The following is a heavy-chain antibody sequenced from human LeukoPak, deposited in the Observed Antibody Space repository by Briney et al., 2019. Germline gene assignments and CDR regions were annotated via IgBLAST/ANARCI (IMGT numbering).Heavy chain of an antibody. CDR3: ARVRDYDYVWGRREDAFDI. V-gene: IGHV3-74*01. CDR2: INSVGSST. Sequence: GGSLRLSCAASGFTFSSYSMNWVRQAPGKGLVWVSRINSVGSSTNYADSVKGRFTISRDNAKNMLYLQMNSLRAEDTAVYYCARVRDYDYVWGRREDAFDIWGQGTMVTVSS. D-gene: IGHD3-16*01. CDR1: GFTFSSYS. J-gene: IGHJ3*02.